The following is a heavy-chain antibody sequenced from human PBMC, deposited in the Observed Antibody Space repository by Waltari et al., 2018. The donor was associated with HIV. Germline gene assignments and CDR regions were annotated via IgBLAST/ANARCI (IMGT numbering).Heavy chain of an antibody. Sequence: QVQLVESGGGVVQPGRSLRLSCAASGFIFSSYAMHWLRQAPGKGLEWVAVISSDGSNKYYADSVKGRFTISRDNSKNTLYLQMNSLRAEDTAVYYCASDYYDFWSGYYRASYFDYWGQGTLVTVSS. D-gene: IGHD3-3*01. CDR1: GFIFSSYA. J-gene: IGHJ4*02. CDR2: ISSDGSNK. V-gene: IGHV3-30*01. CDR3: ASDYYDFWSGYYRASYFDY.